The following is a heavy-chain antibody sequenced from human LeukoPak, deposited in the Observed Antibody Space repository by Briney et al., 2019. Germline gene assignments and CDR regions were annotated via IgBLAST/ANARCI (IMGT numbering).Heavy chain of an antibody. CDR3: VNQISGWVY. CDR1: GYTFSNFA. J-gene: IGHJ4*02. D-gene: IGHD6-19*01. CDR2: ISRNGDNT. Sequence: PGGSLRLSCSASGYTFSNFAMHWVRQAPGKGLEYVSAISRNGDNTYYAASVKGRFTISRDNSKNTLYLQMSSLRPEDTAVYYCVNQISGWVYWGQGTLVTVSS. V-gene: IGHV3-64D*06.